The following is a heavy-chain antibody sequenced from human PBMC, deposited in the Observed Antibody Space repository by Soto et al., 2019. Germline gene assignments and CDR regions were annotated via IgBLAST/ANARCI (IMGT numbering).Heavy chain of an antibody. CDR2: INHSGST. V-gene: IGHV4-34*01. CDR1: GGSFSGYY. Sequence: PSETLSLTCAVYGGSFSGYYWSWIRQPPGKGLEWIGEINHSGSTNYNPSLKSRVTISVDTSKNQFPLKLSSVTAADTAVYYCARSRWGYSGRWFDPWGQGTLVTVSS. CDR3: ARSRWGYSGRWFDP. D-gene: IGHD2-21*01. J-gene: IGHJ5*02.